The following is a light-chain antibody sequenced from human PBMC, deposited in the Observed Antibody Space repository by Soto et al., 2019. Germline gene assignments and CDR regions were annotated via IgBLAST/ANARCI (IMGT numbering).Light chain of an antibody. J-gene: IGKJ4*01. CDR3: QQYSTYSLT. CDR1: QGVSAW. CDR2: DAS. Sequence: DIQMTQSPSTLSASVGDRVTISCRASQGVSAWLAWYQQKPGNAPKLLISDASSLKSGVPSRFSGSGYGTEFTRTISSLQPEDCATYYCQQYSTYSLTFGGGTKVAIK. V-gene: IGKV1-5*01.